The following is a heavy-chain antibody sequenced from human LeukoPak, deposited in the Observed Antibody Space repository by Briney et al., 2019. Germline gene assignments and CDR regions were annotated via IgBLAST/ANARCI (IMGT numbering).Heavy chain of an antibody. V-gene: IGHV3-30*18. CDR1: GFTFNSYG. D-gene: IGHD5-12*01. CDR2: ISYDGSNK. J-gene: IGHJ4*02. CDR3: AKSVASDAY. Sequence: GRSLRLSCAASGFTFNSYGMHWVRQAPGKGLEWVAVISYDGSNKYYADFVKGRFTISRDNSKNTLSLQMNGLIPEDTAVYYCAKSVASDAYWGQGTLVAVSS.